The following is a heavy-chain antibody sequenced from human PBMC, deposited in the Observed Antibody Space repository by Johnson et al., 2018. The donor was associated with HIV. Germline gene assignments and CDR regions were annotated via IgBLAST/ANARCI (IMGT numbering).Heavy chain of an antibody. CDR3: AKDYSSSWPYDALDI. Sequence: VQVLESGGGVVQHGRSLRLSCAASGFTFNSYGMHWVRQAPGEGLEWVAVISHDESNKYYADSVKGRFTISRDNSKNTLFLQMNSLRAEDTALYYCAKDYSSSWPYDALDIWGQGTMVTVSS. J-gene: IGHJ3*02. D-gene: IGHD6-13*01. CDR1: GFTFNSYG. CDR2: ISHDESNK. V-gene: IGHV3-30*18.